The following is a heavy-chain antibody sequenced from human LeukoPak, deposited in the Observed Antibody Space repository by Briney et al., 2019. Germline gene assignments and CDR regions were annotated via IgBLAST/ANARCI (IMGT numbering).Heavy chain of an antibody. J-gene: IGHJ4*02. V-gene: IGHV4-61*02. CDR2: IYSSGST. D-gene: IGHD3-22*01. CDR1: GGSMTSGSSC. Sequence: PSETLSLTCTVSGGSMTSGSSCWSWLRQPAGKGLEWIGRIYSSGSTNYNPSLKCRLSMSVDRSKKHFSLKLSSVTAADTAVYYCARARGDYYDSSGYYHMGEIDYWGQGTLVTVSS. CDR3: ARARGDYYDSSGYYHMGEIDY.